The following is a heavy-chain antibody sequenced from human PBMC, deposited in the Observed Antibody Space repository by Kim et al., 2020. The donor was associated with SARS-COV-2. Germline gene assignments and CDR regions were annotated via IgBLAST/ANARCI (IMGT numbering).Heavy chain of an antibody. Sequence: ADSVKSSITITRDNYKNTLYLQMNSLRAEDTAVYYCARDVGFNINTAMSHWGQGTLVTVSS. CDR3: ARDVGFNINTAMSH. J-gene: IGHJ4*02. V-gene: IGHV3-30*01. D-gene: IGHD5-18*01.